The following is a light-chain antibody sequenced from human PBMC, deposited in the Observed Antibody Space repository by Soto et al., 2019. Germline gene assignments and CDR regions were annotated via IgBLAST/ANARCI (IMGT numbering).Light chain of an antibody. Sequence: EIVWTQSPATLSLSPGELATFSGRASQSVSSYLAWYQQKPAQAPRLLIYDASTRATGVPARFSGSGSGTDVTLTISSLEPEDFAVYYCQQRYRWPPITFGQGTRLEIK. CDR3: QQRYRWPPIT. CDR2: DAS. J-gene: IGKJ5*01. CDR1: QSVSSY. V-gene: IGKV3-11*01.